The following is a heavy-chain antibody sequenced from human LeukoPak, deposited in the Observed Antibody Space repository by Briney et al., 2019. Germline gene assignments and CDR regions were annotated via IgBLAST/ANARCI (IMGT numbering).Heavy chain of an antibody. V-gene: IGHV4-34*01. Sequence: PSETLSLTCAVYGGSFSGYYWSWIRQPPGKGLEWIGEINHSGRTNYNPSLKSRVTISVDTSKNQFSLKLSSVTAADTAVYYCARGRRSSGWYPHWDYWGQGTLVTVSS. J-gene: IGHJ4*02. CDR1: GGSFSGYY. CDR2: INHSGRT. D-gene: IGHD6-19*01. CDR3: ARGRRSSGWYPHWDY.